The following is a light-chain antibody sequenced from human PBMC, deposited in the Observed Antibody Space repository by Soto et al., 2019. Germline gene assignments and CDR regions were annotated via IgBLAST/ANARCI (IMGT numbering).Light chain of an antibody. CDR3: AAWDDRLSGRGL. Sequence: QSVLTQPPSASGTPGQRVTISCSGTSSNIGSNYVYWYQQLPGTAPKLLIYRNNQRPSGVPDRFSGSKSGTSASLAISGLRSEDEADYYCAAWDDRLSGRGLFGGGTQLTVL. CDR1: SSNIGSNY. V-gene: IGLV1-47*01. CDR2: RNN. J-gene: IGLJ2*01.